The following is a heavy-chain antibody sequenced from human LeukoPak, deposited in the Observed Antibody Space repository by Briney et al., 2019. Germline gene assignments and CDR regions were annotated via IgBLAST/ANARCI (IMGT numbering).Heavy chain of an antibody. J-gene: IGHJ4*02. D-gene: IGHD6-19*01. Sequence: GGSLRLSCVASGFTFSDYYMSWIRQAPGKGLEWVSAISGSGGSTYYADSVKGRFTISRDNSKNTLYLQMNSLRAEDTAVYYCAKEVEESSGPSTFDYWGQGTLVTVSS. CDR2: ISGSGGST. CDR1: GFTFSDYY. V-gene: IGHV3-23*01. CDR3: AKEVEESSGPSTFDY.